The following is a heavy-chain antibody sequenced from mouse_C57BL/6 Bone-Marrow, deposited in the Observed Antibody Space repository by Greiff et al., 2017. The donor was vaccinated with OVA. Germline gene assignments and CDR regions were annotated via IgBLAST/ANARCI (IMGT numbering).Heavy chain of an antibody. CDR1: GYTFTSYW. D-gene: IGHD2-2*01. J-gene: IGHJ3*01. CDR3: ARAGGYAWFAY. V-gene: IGHV1-64*01. Sequence: VQLQQPGAELVKPGASVKLSCKASGYTFTSYWMHWVKQRPGQGLEWIGMIHPNSGSTNYNEKFKSKATLTVDQSSSTAYMQLSSLTSEDSAVYYCARAGGYAWFAYWGQGTLVTVSA. CDR2: IHPNSGST.